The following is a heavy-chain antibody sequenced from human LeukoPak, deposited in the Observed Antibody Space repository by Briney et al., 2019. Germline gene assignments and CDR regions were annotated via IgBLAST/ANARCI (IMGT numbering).Heavy chain of an antibody. J-gene: IGHJ4*02. Sequence: GESLRISCKGSGYSFTSSWISWVRQLPGKGLEWMGRIDPSDSYTNYSPSFQGHVTISADKSISTAYLQWSSLKASDTAMYYCARKGNDYGDYIDYWGQGTLVTVSS. V-gene: IGHV5-10-1*01. CDR3: ARKGNDYGDYIDY. D-gene: IGHD4-17*01. CDR1: GYSFTSSW. CDR2: IDPSDSYT.